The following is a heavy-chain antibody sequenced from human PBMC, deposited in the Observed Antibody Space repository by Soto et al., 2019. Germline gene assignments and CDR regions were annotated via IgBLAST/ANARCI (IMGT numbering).Heavy chain of an antibody. J-gene: IGHJ4*02. CDR2: IRSKANSYAT. D-gene: IGHD3-3*02. CDR1: GFSFSGSA. CDR3: TRHLADY. Sequence: EVQLVESGGGLVQPGGSLKLSCAASGFSFSGSAMHWVRRAPGKGLEWLGRIRSKANSYATAYAASVEGRFTISRDDSKNTAYLQMNSLKTEDTAVYFCTRHLADYWGQGTLVTVSS. V-gene: IGHV3-73*02.